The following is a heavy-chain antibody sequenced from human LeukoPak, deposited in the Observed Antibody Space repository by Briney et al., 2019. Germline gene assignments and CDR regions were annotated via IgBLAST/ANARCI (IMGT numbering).Heavy chain of an antibody. CDR2: INWNGGST. CDR3: ARDPRYCSSTSCQLSDY. Sequence: GGSLGLSCAASGFTFSSFAMSWVRQAPGKGLEWVSGINWNGGSTGYADSVKGRFTISRDNAKNSLYLQMNSLRAEDTALYYCARDPRYCSSTSCQLSDYWGQGTLVTVSS. CDR1: GFTFSSFA. D-gene: IGHD2-2*01. V-gene: IGHV3-20*04. J-gene: IGHJ4*02.